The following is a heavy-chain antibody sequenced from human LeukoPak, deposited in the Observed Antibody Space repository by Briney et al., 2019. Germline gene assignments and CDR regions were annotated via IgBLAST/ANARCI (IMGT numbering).Heavy chain of an antibody. D-gene: IGHD4-17*01. CDR2: ISYIGST. Sequence: SETLSLTCTVSGDSMNSHYWSWIRQPPGKGLEWIGYISYIGSTNYNPSLKSRVTISVDTSKIQFSLKLSSVTAADTAVYYCARDPTAVTKGLDIWGQGTMVTVSS. J-gene: IGHJ3*02. CDR1: GDSMNSHY. CDR3: ARDPTAVTKGLDI. V-gene: IGHV4-59*11.